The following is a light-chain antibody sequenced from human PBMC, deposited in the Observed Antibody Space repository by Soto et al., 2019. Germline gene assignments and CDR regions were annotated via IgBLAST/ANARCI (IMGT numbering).Light chain of an antibody. Sequence: QSALTQPPSASGSPGQSVAISCTGTSSDVGGYNYVSWYQQHPGKAPKLMIYEVNKRPSGVPDRFSGSKSGNTASLTVSGLQAEDEADYYCASWDGSLNGWVFGGGTQLTVL. CDR1: SSDVGGYNY. V-gene: IGLV2-8*01. CDR3: ASWDGSLNGWV. CDR2: EVN. J-gene: IGLJ3*02.